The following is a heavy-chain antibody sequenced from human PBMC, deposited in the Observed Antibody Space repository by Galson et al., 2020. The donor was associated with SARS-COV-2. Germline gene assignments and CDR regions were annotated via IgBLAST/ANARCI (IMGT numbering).Heavy chain of an antibody. D-gene: IGHD1-26*01. V-gene: IGHV3-30*04. J-gene: IGHJ4*02. Sequence: GESLKISCAASGFTFSSYAMHWVRQAPGKGLEWVAVISYDGSNKYYADSVKGRFTISRDNSKNTLYLQMNSLRAEDTAVYYCARPASGSYYQGLDYWGQGTLVTVSS. CDR2: ISYDGSNK. CDR1: GFTFSSYA. CDR3: ARPASGSYYQGLDY.